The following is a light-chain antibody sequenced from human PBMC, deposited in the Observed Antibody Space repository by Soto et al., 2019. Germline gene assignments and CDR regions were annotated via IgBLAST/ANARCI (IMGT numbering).Light chain of an antibody. CDR3: QHIYSIPIT. CDR2: AAS. J-gene: IGKJ5*01. Sequence: DIHITPSPSSLSVSLGDSVTQTSRASQSINGNLNWYQQKPGKAPKLLIYAASTLQGGVPSRFSGSGSGTYFTLTISSLQPEDFATYYCQHIYSIPITFGQGTRLEIK. CDR1: QSINGN. V-gene: IGKV1-39*01.